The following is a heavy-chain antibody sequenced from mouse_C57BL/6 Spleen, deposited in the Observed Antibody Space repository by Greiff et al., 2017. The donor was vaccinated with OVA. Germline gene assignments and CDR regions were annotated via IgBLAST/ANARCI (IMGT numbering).Heavy chain of an antibody. CDR1: GYTFTSYW. CDR2: IDPSDSYT. J-gene: IGHJ4*01. V-gene: IGHV1-69*01. CDR3: ARGITTVVAENAMDY. Sequence: QVQLQQPGAELVMPGASVKLSCKASGYTFTSYWMHWVKQRPGQGLEWIGEIDPSDSYTNYNQKFKGKSTLTVDKSSSTAYMQRSSLTSEDSAVYYGARGITTVVAENAMDYWGQGTSVTVSS. D-gene: IGHD1-1*01.